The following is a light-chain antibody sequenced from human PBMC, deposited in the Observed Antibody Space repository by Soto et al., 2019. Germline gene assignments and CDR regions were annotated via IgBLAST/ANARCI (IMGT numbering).Light chain of an antibody. CDR1: QRISTW. CDR3: QQYKSYWT. Sequence: SSLSTSVGDRVTITCRASQRISTWLAWYQQKPGKAPKLLISDASSLETGVPSRFSGSGSGTEFTLTINSLQPDDFATYYCQQYKSYWTFGQGIKVDIK. J-gene: IGKJ1*01. V-gene: IGKV1-5*01. CDR2: DAS.